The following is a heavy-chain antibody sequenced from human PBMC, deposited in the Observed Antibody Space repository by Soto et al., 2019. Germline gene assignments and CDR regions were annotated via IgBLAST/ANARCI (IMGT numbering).Heavy chain of an antibody. Sequence: PSETLSLTCTVSGGSISSSSYYWGWIRQPPGKGLEWIGSIYYSGSTYYNPSLKSRVTISVDTSKNQFSLKLSSVTAADTAVYYCVITQTNYYGLSYYYYYGMDVWGQGTTVTVSS. V-gene: IGHV4-39*01. J-gene: IGHJ6*02. CDR3: VITQTNYYGLSYYYYYGMDV. CDR1: GGSISSSSYY. D-gene: IGHD3-10*01. CDR2: IYYSGST.